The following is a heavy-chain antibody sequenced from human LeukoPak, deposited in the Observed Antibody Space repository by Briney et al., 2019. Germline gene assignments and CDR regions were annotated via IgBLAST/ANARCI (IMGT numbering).Heavy chain of an antibody. CDR3: ARGPAGYN. D-gene: IGHD1-1*01. V-gene: IGHV3-53*01. CDR1: GFTVSSNH. J-gene: IGHJ4*02. CDR2: IYSGGST. Sequence: GGSLRLSCAASGFTVSSNHMSWVRQAPGKGLEWVSVIYSGGSTDYADSVRGRFTISRDNLKNTLYLQMNSLRAEDTAVYYCARGPAGYNWGQGTLVTFSS.